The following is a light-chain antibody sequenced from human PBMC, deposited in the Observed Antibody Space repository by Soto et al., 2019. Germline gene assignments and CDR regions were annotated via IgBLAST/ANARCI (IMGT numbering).Light chain of an antibody. V-gene: IGLV8-61*01. Sequence: QAVVTQEPSISVSPGGTVIFTCGLSSGSVSINSYPSWYQQTPGQAPRTLIYNTNTRSSGVPDRFSGSILGNKAALTITGAQADDECDYYCVLYMGRGISVFGGGTQLTVL. J-gene: IGLJ2*01. CDR3: VLYMGRGISV. CDR2: NTN. CDR1: SGSVSINSY.